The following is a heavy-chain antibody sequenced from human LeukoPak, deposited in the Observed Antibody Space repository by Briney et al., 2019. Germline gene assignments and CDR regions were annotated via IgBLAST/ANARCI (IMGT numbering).Heavy chain of an antibody. CDR1: GGSFSGYY. V-gene: IGHV4-34*01. CDR2: INHSGST. D-gene: IGHD3-22*01. Sequence: SETLSLTCAVYGGSFSGYYWSWIRQPPGKGLEWIGEINHSGSTNYNPSLKSRVTISVDTSKNQFSLKLSSVTAADTAVYYCARNFYSRGYYDYYYYYMDVRGKGTTVTVSS. CDR3: ARNFYSRGYYDYYYYYMDV. J-gene: IGHJ6*03.